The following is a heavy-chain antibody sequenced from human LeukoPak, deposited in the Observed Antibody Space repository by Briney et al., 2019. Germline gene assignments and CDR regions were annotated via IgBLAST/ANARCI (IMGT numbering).Heavy chain of an antibody. J-gene: IGHJ6*03. CDR2: ISAYNGNT. D-gene: IGHD6-13*01. CDR1: GGTFSSYA. Sequence: ASVKVSCKASGGTFSSYAISWVRQAPGQGLEWMGWISAYNGNTNYAQKLQGRVTMTTDTSTSTAYMELRSLRSDDTAVYYCARASQLANYYYYYMDVWGKGTTVTVSS. CDR3: ARASQLANYYYYYMDV. V-gene: IGHV1-18*01.